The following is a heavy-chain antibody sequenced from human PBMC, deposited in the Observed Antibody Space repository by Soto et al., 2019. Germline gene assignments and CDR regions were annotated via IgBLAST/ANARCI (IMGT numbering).Heavy chain of an antibody. J-gene: IGHJ6*02. CDR3: AKLGGAFDYYGMDV. D-gene: IGHD1-26*01. V-gene: IGHV3-23*01. CDR1: GFTFSSYA. CDR2: ISGSGGST. Sequence: GGSLRLSCAASGFTFSSYAMSWVRQAPGKGLEWVSAISGSGGSTYYADSVKGRFTISRDNSKNTLYLQMNSLRAEDTAVYYCAKLGGAFDYYGMDVWGQGITVTVSS.